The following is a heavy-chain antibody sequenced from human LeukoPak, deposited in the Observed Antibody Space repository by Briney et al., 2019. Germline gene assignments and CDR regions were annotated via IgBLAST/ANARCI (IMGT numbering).Heavy chain of an antibody. Sequence: PSETLSLTCTVSGYSISSGFYWGWIRQPPGRGLEWVGTFYHSGITHYNPSLKSLVTISVDMSKNQFSLKLSSVTVADTAVYYCARGSYSDYVVNYWGQGILVTVSS. CDR2: FYHSGIT. CDR3: ARGSYSDYVVNY. CDR1: GYSISSGFY. D-gene: IGHD4-11*01. J-gene: IGHJ4*02. V-gene: IGHV4-38-2*02.